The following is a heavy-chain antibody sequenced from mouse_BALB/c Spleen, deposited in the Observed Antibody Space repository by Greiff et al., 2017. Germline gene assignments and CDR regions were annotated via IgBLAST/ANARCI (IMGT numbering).Heavy chain of an antibody. CDR2: INSNGGST. Sequence: EVKLMESGGGLVQPGGSLKLSCAASGFTFSSYGMSWVRQTPDKRLELVATINSNGGSTYYPDSVKGRFTISRDNAKNTLYLQMSSLKSEDTAMYYCARAYYYGSSYGYFDVWGAGTTVTVSS. CDR1: GFTFSSYG. CDR3: ARAYYYGSSYGYFDV. V-gene: IGHV5-6-3*01. J-gene: IGHJ1*01. D-gene: IGHD1-1*01.